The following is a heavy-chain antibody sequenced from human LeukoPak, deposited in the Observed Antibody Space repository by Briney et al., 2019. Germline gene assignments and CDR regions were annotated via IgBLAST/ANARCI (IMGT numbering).Heavy chain of an antibody. CDR2: ISSRSTYI. V-gene: IGHV3-21*01. CDR3: ATSRRDSQYYFNP. CDR1: GFTFSDYT. J-gene: IGHJ4*02. Sequence: GGSLRLSCAASGFTFSDYTMNWVRQAPGKGMEWVSSISSRSTYIYYADSVKGRFTISRDNAKRSLTLQMDSLRAEDTAVYYCATSRRDSQYYFNPWGQGTLVIVSS. D-gene: IGHD6-6*01.